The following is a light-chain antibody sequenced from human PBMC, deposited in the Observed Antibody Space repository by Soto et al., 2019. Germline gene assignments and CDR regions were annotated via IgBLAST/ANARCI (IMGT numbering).Light chain of an antibody. CDR2: DAS. Sequence: AIQLTQSPSSLSASVGDRVTITCRASQGISSALAWYQQKPGKAPKLLIYDASSLESGVPSRFSGSGSGTDFTLTISSLQPEDFATYYCQQFNSYLITFGKGTRLEIK. J-gene: IGKJ5*01. CDR3: QQFNSYLIT. CDR1: QGISSA. V-gene: IGKV1-13*02.